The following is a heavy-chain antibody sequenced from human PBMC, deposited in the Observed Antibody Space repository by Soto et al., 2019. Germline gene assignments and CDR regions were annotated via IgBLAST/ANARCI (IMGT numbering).Heavy chain of an antibody. J-gene: IGHJ4*02. V-gene: IGHV1-2*02. CDR3: ATETPTAKPEGVDF. CDR1: GYTFSDYY. CDR2: INPNSGGT. D-gene: IGHD1-1*01. Sequence: ASVKVSCKASGYTFSDYYIRWVRQAPGQGLEWMGWINPNSGGTKYAPKFQGGVTMTRDTSITTAHMELSRLRSGDTAVYYCATETPTAKPEGVDFWGQGTLVTVSS.